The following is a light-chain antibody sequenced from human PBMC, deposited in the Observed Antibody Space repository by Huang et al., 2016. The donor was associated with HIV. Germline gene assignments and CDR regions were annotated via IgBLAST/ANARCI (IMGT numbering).Light chain of an antibody. CDR2: AAS. V-gene: IGKV1-8*01. CDR1: QVINNF. J-gene: IGKJ1*01. CDR3: QQYYSYRT. Sequence: AIRMTQSPSSLSASTGDRVNIPCRASQVINNFVAWYQQKPGKAPNLLIYAASILETGVPSRFSGSGSGTEFNLSISCLQSEDFATYYFQQYYSYRTCGQGTQVEIK.